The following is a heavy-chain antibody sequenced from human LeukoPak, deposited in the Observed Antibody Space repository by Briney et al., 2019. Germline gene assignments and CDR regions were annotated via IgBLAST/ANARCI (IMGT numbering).Heavy chain of an antibody. CDR2: IIPIFGTS. D-gene: IGHD3-22*01. Sequence: GASVTVSCKASGGTFSSYAISWVRQAPGQGLEWMGGIIPIFGTSNYAQKFQGRVTITADESTSTAYMELSSLRSEDTAVYYCARGYYYDSSGYCYVPFDYWGQGTLVTVSS. V-gene: IGHV1-69*13. CDR1: GGTFSSYA. CDR3: ARGYYYDSSGYCYVPFDY. J-gene: IGHJ4*02.